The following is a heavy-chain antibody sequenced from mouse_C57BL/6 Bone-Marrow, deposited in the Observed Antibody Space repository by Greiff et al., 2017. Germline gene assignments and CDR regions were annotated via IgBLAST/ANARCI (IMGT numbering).Heavy chain of an antibody. D-gene: IGHD2-3*01. Sequence: QVQLQQPGAELVKPGASVKMSCKASGYTFTSYWLTWVKQRPGQGLEWIGDIYPGSGSTNYNEKFKSKATLTVDTSSSTAYMQLSSLTSEDSAVYYCARRSRIYDGYYGTYWGQGTLVTVSA. V-gene: IGHV1-55*01. CDR3: ARRSRIYDGYYGTY. CDR2: IYPGSGST. J-gene: IGHJ3*01. CDR1: GYTFTSYW.